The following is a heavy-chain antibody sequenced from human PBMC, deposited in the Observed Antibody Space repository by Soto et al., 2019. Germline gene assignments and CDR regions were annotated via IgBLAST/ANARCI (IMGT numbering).Heavy chain of an antibody. Sequence: QVQLVQSGAEVKEPGASVKVSCKASGYSFIGYGLSWVRQAPGQGLEWMGWIRVYNGNTNYAQNFQGRVTVTPDTSTTTVYMELRSLRSDDTAVYYCARGRRPLNGRRYDTSGYFDYWGQGTLVTVSS. CDR1: GYSFIGYG. J-gene: IGHJ4*02. CDR3: ARGRRPLNGRRYDTSGYFDY. V-gene: IGHV1-18*01. D-gene: IGHD3-22*01. CDR2: IRVYNGNT.